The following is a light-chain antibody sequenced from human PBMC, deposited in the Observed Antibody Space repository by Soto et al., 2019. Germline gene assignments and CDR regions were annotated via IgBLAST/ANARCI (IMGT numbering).Light chain of an antibody. CDR1: QSVSSN. V-gene: IGKV3-15*01. J-gene: IGKJ1*01. Sequence: EIVMTQSPATLSVSPGERATLSCRASQSVSSNLAWYQQKPGQGPRLLIYGASTRATGIPATFSGSGSGTEFNLTISSLQSEDFAVSYCQQYNNWPRTFGXGTKXEIK. CDR2: GAS. CDR3: QQYNNWPRT.